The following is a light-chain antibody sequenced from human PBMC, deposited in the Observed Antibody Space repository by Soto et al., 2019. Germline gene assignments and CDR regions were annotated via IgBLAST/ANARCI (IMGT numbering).Light chain of an antibody. CDR2: GAS. V-gene: IGKV3-20*01. Sequence: EVVLTQSPGTLSLSPGERATLSCRASQSIGSNYLVWYQQRPGQAPRLLIYGASSRATGVLDRFSGSGSGTDFTLTISRLEPDDFAVYYCQQYGTSPKYTFGQGTKLEIK. J-gene: IGKJ2*01. CDR1: QSIGSNY. CDR3: QQYGTSPKYT.